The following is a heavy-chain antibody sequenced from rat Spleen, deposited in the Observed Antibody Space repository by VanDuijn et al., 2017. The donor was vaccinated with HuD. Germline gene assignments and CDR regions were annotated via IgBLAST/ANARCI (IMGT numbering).Heavy chain of an antibody. D-gene: IGHD5-1*01. CDR2: ISYDGSNT. CDR1: GFTVSNYG. V-gene: IGHV5-29*01. Sequence: EVQLVESDGGLVQPGRSLKLSCAVSGFTVSNYGMAWVRQAPTKGLEWVATISYDGSNTYYRDAVKGQFTISRDNTKSTLYLQMDSLGSEDTATYYCARQNWPYYFDYWGQGVMVTVSS. CDR3: ARQNWPYYFDY. J-gene: IGHJ2*01.